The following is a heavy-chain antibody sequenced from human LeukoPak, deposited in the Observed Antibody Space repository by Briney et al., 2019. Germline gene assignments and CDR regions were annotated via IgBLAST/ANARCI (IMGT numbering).Heavy chain of an antibody. CDR1: GFTFGSYG. D-gene: IGHD2/OR15-2a*01. Sequence: ASVKVSCKASGFTFGSYGISWVRQAPGQGLEWMGWISVYNGNTNYAQKFQGRVTMTTDTSTDTAYMELRSLRSDDTAVYYCARRAPEYLIEAVNYDYWGQGTLVTVSS. CDR3: ARRAPEYLIEAVNYDY. J-gene: IGHJ4*02. V-gene: IGHV1-18*01. CDR2: ISVYNGNT.